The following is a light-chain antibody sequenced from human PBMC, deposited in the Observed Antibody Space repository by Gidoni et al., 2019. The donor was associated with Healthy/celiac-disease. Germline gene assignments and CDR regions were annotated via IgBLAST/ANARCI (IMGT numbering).Light chain of an antibody. CDR2: EVS. Sequence: QSALTQPASVSWSPGQSITISCTGTSSDVGGYNYVSWYQQHPGKAPKLMIYEVSNRPSGGSNRFSGSKSGNTASLTISGLQAEDEADYYCSSYTSSSTLGVFGGGTKLTVL. J-gene: IGLJ3*02. CDR3: SSYTSSSTLGV. V-gene: IGLV2-14*01. CDR1: SSDVGGYNY.